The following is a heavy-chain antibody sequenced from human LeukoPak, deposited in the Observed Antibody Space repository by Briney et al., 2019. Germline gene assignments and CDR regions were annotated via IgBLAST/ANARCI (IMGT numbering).Heavy chain of an antibody. V-gene: IGHV3-53*01. CDR2: IYSGGRT. CDR1: GFTVSSNS. CDR3: ARRRFNGTGSYLGDY. J-gene: IGHJ4*02. Sequence: GGALRLSCAASGFTVSSNSINWVRQAPGKGVEWVSGIYSGGRTYYTECVMGGCTIFRDNSKTTLYLQMNSLRAEDTAVYYCARRRFNGTGSYLGDYWGQGTLVTVSS. D-gene: IGHD1-26*01.